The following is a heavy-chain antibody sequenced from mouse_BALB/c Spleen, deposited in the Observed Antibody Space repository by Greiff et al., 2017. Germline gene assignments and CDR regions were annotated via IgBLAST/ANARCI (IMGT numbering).Heavy chain of an antibody. Sequence: VQLQQSGAELVRPGPSVKVSCKASGYAFTNYLITWVKQRPGKGLEWLGVINPGGGGTNYNEKFKGKATLTAATSSSTAYMQLSSLTSDDSAVYFCARPIYDGYPAWFAYWGQGTLVTVSA. J-gene: IGHJ3*01. D-gene: IGHD2-3*01. CDR2: INPGGGGT. CDR1: GYAFTNYL. V-gene: IGHV1-54*01. CDR3: ARPIYDGYPAWFAY.